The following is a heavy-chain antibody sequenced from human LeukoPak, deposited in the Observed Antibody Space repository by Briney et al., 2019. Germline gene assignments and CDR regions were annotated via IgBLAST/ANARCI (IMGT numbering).Heavy chain of an antibody. J-gene: IGHJ3*02. Sequence: SETLSLTCTVSGGSISSSRYYWGWIRQPPGKGLEWIGSIYYSGSSYYNPSLKSRVTISVDTSNNQFSLKLSSVTAADTAVYYCARHPTARIRLEMATIDTPGACDIWGQGTLVTVSS. CDR1: GGSISSSRYY. CDR3: ARHPTARIRLEMATIDTPGACDI. V-gene: IGHV4-39*01. D-gene: IGHD5-24*01. CDR2: IYYSGSS.